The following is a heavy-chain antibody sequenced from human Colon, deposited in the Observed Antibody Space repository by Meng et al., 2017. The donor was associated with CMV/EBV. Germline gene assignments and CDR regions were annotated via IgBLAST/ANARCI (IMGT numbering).Heavy chain of an antibody. CDR2: INHSGST. V-gene: IGHV4-34*01. Sequence: QVPLQEWGRGLLKPSGTLSLTYAVYGGSFRGYYWSWIRQPPGKGLELIGEINHSGSTNYNPSLKSRVTISVDTSKNQFSLKLSSVTAADTAVYYCASPYYYDSSGYNNWGQGTLVTVSS. J-gene: IGHJ4*02. D-gene: IGHD3-22*01. CDR3: ASPYYYDSSGYNN. CDR1: GGSFRGYY.